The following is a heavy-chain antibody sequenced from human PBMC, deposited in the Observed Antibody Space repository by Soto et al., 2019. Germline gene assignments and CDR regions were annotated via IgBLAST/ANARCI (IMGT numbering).Heavy chain of an antibody. CDR2: INHSGST. V-gene: IGHV4-34*01. D-gene: IGHD3-3*01. Sequence: QVQLQQWGAGLLKPSETLSLTCAVYGGSFSGYYWSWIRQPPGKGLEWIGEINHSGSTNYNPSLKSRVTISVDTSKNLFSLKPSAVTAADTAVYYCARVSAPHDLWSGYYIEAIVYWGQGTLVTVSS. CDR3: ARVSAPHDLWSGYYIEAIVY. CDR1: GGSFSGYY. J-gene: IGHJ4*02.